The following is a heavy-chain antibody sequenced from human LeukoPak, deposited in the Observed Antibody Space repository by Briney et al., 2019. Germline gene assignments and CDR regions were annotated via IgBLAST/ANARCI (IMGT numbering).Heavy chain of an antibody. D-gene: IGHD2-2*01. J-gene: IGHJ4*02. CDR1: GFTFSSYA. Sequence: GGSLRLSCAASGFTFSSYAMSWVRQAPGKGLEWVSAISGSGGSTYYADSVKGRFTISRDNSKNTLYLQMNSLRAEDTALYYCAKHCSSTICYFWGQGTLVTVSS. CDR3: AKHCSSTICYF. V-gene: IGHV3-23*01. CDR2: ISGSGGST.